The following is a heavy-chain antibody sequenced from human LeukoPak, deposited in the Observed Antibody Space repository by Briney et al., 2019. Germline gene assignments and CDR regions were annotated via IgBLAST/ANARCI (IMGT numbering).Heavy chain of an antibody. CDR1: GYPFTSYG. J-gene: IGHJ4*02. CDR2: ISAYNGKT. CDR3: AAVPQYCSSTSCYFTPRFDY. V-gene: IGHV1-18*01. Sequence: ASVKVSCKASGYPFTSYGISWVRQAPGQGLEWMGWISAYNGKTNYAQMLQGRVTMTIDTSTSTAYVELRSLSSDDTAVYYCAAVPQYCSSTSCYFTPRFDYWGQGTLVTVSS. D-gene: IGHD2-2*01.